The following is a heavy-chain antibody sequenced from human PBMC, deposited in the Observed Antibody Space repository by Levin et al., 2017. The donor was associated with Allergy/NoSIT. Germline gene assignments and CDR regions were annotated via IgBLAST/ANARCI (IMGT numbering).Heavy chain of an antibody. CDR3: ARVSSNAWVGFGMDI. CDR2: IYYSGST. D-gene: IGHD6-19*01. Sequence: SQTLSLTCTVSGGSISTSSNYYWGWVRQPPGKGLEWIGSIYYSGSTHYNPSLKSRVTISVDTSRNQFFLKMSSVTAADTAVYYCARVSSNAWVGFGMDIWGQGTTVTVSS. V-gene: IGHV4-39*01. CDR1: GGSISTSSNYY. J-gene: IGHJ6*02.